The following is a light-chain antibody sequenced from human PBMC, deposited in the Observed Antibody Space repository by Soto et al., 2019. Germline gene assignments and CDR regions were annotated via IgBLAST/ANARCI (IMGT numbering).Light chain of an antibody. V-gene: IGKV3-15*01. J-gene: IGKJ4*01. Sequence: EIVMTQSPATLSVSPGERATLSCRASQSIYNNLAWYQQKPGQAPRLLIYAASTRATGVAARFSGSGSGTEFTLTISSLQSEDFAVYYCQQYSNWPPLTFGGGTKVEIK. CDR1: QSIYNN. CDR2: AAS. CDR3: QQYSNWPPLT.